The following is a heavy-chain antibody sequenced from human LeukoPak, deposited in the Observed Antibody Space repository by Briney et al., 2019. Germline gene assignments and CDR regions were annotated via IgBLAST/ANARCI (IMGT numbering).Heavy chain of an antibody. CDR2: ISAYNGNT. J-gene: IGHJ4*02. CDR1: GYTFTSYG. Sequence: ASVKVSCKASGYTFTSYGISWVRQAPGQGLEWMGWISAYNGNTNYAQKLQGRVTMTTDTSTSTAYMELRSLRSDDTAVYYCAITTAVYYFDYWAREPWSPSPQ. D-gene: IGHD4-11*01. CDR3: AITTAVYYFDY. V-gene: IGHV1-18*01.